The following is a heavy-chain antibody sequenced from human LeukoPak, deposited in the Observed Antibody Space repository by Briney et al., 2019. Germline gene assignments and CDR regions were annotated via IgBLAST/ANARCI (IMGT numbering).Heavy chain of an antibody. CDR3: AREEVGSTRPFDY. CDR1: GDSFSSSSPY. CDR2: IYYSEST. J-gene: IGHJ4*02. D-gene: IGHD2-2*01. Sequence: SETLSLTCTVSGDSFSSSSPYWDWIRRPPGKGLEWIGYIYYSESTNYNPPLKSRVTISVDTSKNQFSLKLSSVTAADTAVYYCAREEVGSTRPFDYWGQGTLVTVSS. V-gene: IGHV4-61*01.